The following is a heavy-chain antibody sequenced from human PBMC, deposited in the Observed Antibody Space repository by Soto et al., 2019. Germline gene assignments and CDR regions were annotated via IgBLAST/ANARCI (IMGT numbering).Heavy chain of an antibody. Sequence: QVQLVQSGAEGKKPGASVKVSCKASGYTFTTYALHWVRQAPGQRPEGMGWINPANGHTKYSKKFQDRVTITRDTAASTGYMELSSLRSEDTAVYYCGRSVVGATGEILYNAMDVWGQGTTVTVSS. CDR1: GYTFTTYA. D-gene: IGHD1-26*01. CDR3: GRSVVGATGEILYNAMDV. CDR2: INPANGHT. V-gene: IGHV1-3*01. J-gene: IGHJ6*02.